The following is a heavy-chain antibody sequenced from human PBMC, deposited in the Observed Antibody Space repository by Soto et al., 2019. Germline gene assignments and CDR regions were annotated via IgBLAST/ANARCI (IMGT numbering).Heavy chain of an antibody. J-gene: IGHJ6*02. CDR3: ARHRDNKGSSSSYGMDV. V-gene: IGHV1-69*06. Sequence: ASVKVSCKASGHIFDNYAISWVRQDPGQGPEWLGGISPVIGTTHYAQIFQGRLTITADSSTMTTYMEFSGLRSEDTAMYYCARHRDNKGSSSSYGMDVWGQGATVTVSS. CDR2: ISPVIGTT. CDR1: GHIFDNYA. D-gene: IGHD6-6*01.